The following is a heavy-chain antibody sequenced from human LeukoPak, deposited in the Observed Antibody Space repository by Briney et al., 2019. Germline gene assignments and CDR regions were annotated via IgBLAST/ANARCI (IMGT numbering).Heavy chain of an antibody. V-gene: IGHV3-53*01. CDR2: IYSAGNT. CDR1: GFAFNYAW. D-gene: IGHD3-10*01. Sequence: GGSLRLSCAASGFAFNYAWVSWVRQAPGKGLEWVSFIYSAGNTHYSDSVKGRFTISIDNSKNTLYLQMNSLRAEDTAVYYCARDRIYGSGSDHFDYWGQGTLVTVSS. CDR3: ARDRIYGSGSDHFDY. J-gene: IGHJ4*02.